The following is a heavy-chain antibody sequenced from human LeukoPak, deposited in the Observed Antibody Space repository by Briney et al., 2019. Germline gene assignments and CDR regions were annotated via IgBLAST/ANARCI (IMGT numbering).Heavy chain of an antibody. CDR1: GYTFTVYY. CDR2: INPNSGGT. J-gene: IGHJ4*02. D-gene: IGHD3-22*01. Sequence: ASVKVSCKASGYTFTVYYMHWVRQAPGQGLEWMGWINPNSGGTNYAQKFQGRVTMTRDTSISTAYMELSRLRSDDTAVYYCARDLNVYYDSSGVIDYWGQGTLVTVSS. CDR3: ARDLNVYYDSSGVIDY. V-gene: IGHV1-2*02.